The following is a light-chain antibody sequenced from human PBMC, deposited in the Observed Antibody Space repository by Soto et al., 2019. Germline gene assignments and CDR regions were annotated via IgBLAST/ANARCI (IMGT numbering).Light chain of an antibody. J-gene: IGLJ1*01. Sequence: QSVLTQPPSASGPPGQSVTISCTGISSDVGDYNHVSWYQQHPGKAPKLMIYEVNKRPSGVPDRFSGSKSGNTASLTVSGLQAEDEADYYCSSYAGRNNYVFGTGTKVTVL. V-gene: IGLV2-8*01. CDR1: SSDVGDYNH. CDR3: SSYAGRNNYV. CDR2: EVN.